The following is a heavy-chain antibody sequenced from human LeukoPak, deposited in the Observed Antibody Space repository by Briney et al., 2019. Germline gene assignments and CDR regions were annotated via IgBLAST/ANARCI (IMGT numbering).Heavy chain of an antibody. J-gene: IGHJ4*02. CDR2: IYYSGST. V-gene: IGHV4-30-4*01. D-gene: IGHD2-15*01. Sequence: SETLSLTCTVSGGSINSGDYYWTWLRQPPGKGLEWIGYIYYSGSTYYNPSLKSRVTISIDTSKKQFLLDLGSVTAADTAVYYCARKVVADTAFDFWGQGTLVTVSS. CDR3: ARKVVADTAFDF. CDR1: GGSINSGDYY.